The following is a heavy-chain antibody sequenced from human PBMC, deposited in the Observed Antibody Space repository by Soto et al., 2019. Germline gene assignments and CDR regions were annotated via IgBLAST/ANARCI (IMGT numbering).Heavy chain of an antibody. CDR3: AHRRPYSNSPEYVFDY. CDR1: GFSLSTSGVD. D-gene: IGHD6-6*01. V-gene: IGHV2-5*02. CDR2: IYWDDDK. J-gene: IGHJ4*02. Sequence: QITLKESGPTLVKPTQTLTLTCTFSGFSLSTSGVDVGWIRQPPGKALEWLALIYWDDDKRYSPSLKSRLTITNDTSKNQVVLTMTNMYPLDTATYYCAHRRPYSNSPEYVFDYWGQGTLVTVSS.